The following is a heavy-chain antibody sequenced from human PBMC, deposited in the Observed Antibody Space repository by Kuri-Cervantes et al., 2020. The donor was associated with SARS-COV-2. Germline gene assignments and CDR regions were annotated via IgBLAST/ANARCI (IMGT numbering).Heavy chain of an antibody. CDR3: ARDIPSFNWNYHPPCYYYYMDV. V-gene: IGHV4-34*01. Sequence: SETLSLTCAVFGGSFSGYYWSWIRQSPGKGLEWIGKINHSGSTNYNPSLKSRVTMSVDTSKNQFSLKLSSVTAADTAVYYCARDIPSFNWNYHPPCYYYYMDVWGKGTTVTVPS. CDR2: INHSGST. J-gene: IGHJ6*03. CDR1: GGSFSGYY. D-gene: IGHD1-7*01.